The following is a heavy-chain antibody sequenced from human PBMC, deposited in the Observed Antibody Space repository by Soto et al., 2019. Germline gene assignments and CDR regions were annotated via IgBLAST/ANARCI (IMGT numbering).Heavy chain of an antibody. CDR3: AHRLGIAAAGTYWLDP. CDR1: GFSLSTSGVG. Sequence: SGPTLVNPTQTLTLTCTFSGFSLSTSGVGVGWIRQPPGKALEWLALIYWDDDKRYSPSLKSRLTITKDTSKNQVVLTMTNMDPVDTATYYCAHRLGIAAAGTYWLDPWGQGTLVTVSS. V-gene: IGHV2-5*02. CDR2: IYWDDDK. D-gene: IGHD6-13*01. J-gene: IGHJ5*02.